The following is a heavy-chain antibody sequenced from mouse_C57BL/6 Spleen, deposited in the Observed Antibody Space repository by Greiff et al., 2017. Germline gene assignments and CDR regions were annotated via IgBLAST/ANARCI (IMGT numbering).Heavy chain of an antibody. V-gene: IGHV1-50*01. CDR2: IDPSDSYT. D-gene: IGHD2-4*01. J-gene: IGHJ2*01. Sequence: QVQLQQSGAELVKPGASVKLSCKASGYTFTSSWMQWVKQRPGQGLEWIGEIDPSDSYTNYNQKFKGKATLTVDTSASTAYMQLSSLTSEDSAVYYCAKSYDYGQNYWGQGTTLTVSA. CDR3: AKSYDYGQNY. CDR1: GYTFTSSW.